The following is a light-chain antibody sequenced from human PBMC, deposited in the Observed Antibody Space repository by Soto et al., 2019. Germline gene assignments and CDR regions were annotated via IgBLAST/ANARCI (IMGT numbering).Light chain of an antibody. CDR3: QHYYTYSWT. CDR1: QSISSW. Sequence: DIQMTQSPSTLSASVGDRVTITCRASQSISSWLAWYQQKPGKAPKLLIYDASSLQSGVPSRFSGSGSGTEFTLTISSLQPDDFETYYCQHYYTYSWTFGQGTKVDIK. V-gene: IGKV1-5*01. J-gene: IGKJ1*01. CDR2: DAS.